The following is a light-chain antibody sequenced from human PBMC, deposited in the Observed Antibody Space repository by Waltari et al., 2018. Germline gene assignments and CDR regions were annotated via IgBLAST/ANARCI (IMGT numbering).Light chain of an antibody. V-gene: IGKV1-5*03. J-gene: IGKJ4*01. Sequence: DIQMTQSPSTLSASVGDRVTITCRASQSVYSWLAWHQQKPGKAPKLLIYQASTVKSGVTSRFSGSGSGTEFTINISSLQPEDFATYYCHQVNTYPLTFGGGTKVEIK. CDR3: HQVNTYPLT. CDR1: QSVYSW. CDR2: QAS.